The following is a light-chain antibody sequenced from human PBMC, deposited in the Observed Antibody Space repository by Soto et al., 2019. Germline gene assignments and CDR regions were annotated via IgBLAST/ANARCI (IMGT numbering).Light chain of an antibody. V-gene: IGKV1-13*02. CDR1: QGISSA. J-gene: IGKJ5*01. Sequence: AIQLTQSPSSLSASVGDRVTITCRASQGISSALAWNQQKPGKAPKLLIYDASSLESGVPSRFSGRGSGTDFTLTISSLQPEDFATYYCQQFNSYPHEVTFGQGTRLEIK. CDR3: QQFNSYPHEVT. CDR2: DAS.